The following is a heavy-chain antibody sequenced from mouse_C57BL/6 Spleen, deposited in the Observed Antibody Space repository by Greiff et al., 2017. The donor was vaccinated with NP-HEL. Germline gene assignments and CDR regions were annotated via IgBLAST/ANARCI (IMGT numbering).Heavy chain of an antibody. J-gene: IGHJ2*01. CDR3: ARSETFDYETGYFDY. V-gene: IGHV1-7*01. CDR2: INPSSGYT. D-gene: IGHD2-4*01. Sequence: VQLQQSGAELAKPGASVKLSCKASGYTFTSYWLHWVKQRPGQGLEWIGYINPSSGYTKYNQKFKDKATLTADKSSSTAYMQLSSLTYDDSAVYYCARSETFDYETGYFDYWGQGTTLTVSS. CDR1: GYTFTSYW.